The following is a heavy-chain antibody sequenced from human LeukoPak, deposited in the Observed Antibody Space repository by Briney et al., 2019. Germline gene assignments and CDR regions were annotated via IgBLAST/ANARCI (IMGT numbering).Heavy chain of an antibody. CDR2: ISGSGGST. V-gene: IGHV3-23*01. Sequence: GGSLRLSCAAPGFTFSSYAMSWVRQAPGKGLEWVSAISGSGGSTYYADSVKGRFTISRDNSKNTLYLQMNSLRAEDTAVYYCARTFGWYYFDYWGQGTLATVSS. CDR1: GFTFSSYA. J-gene: IGHJ4*02. CDR3: ARTFGWYYFDY. D-gene: IGHD1-14*01.